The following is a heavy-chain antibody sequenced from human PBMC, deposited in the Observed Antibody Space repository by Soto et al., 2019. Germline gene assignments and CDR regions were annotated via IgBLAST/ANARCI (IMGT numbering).Heavy chain of an antibody. D-gene: IGHD2-21*02. V-gene: IGHV3-30*18. CDR1: GFTLRWFG. Sequence: GSLRLSCAGSGFTLRWFGMNWVRQAPGKGLEWVARISNDGSNEYYVDSMKGRFTISRDNSKNTLYLQMNSLRAEDTAVYYCAKGPHIVVVTATYYFDYWGQGTLVTVSS. CDR3: AKGPHIVVVTATYYFDY. J-gene: IGHJ4*02. CDR2: ISNDGSNE.